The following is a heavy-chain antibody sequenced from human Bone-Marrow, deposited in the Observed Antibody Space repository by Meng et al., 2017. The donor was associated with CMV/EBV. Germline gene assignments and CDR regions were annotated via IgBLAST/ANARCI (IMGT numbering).Heavy chain of an antibody. CDR3: AKVWGRDGYNHFDY. CDR1: GFIFSGYA. Sequence: GESLKIPCAASGFIFSGYAMSWVRQAPGKGLEWVSVISGGGGSTYYADPVKGRFTISRDNSKTTLYLQMNSLRVEDTAVYDSAKVWGRDGYNHFDYWGQGTLVTVSS. V-gene: IGHV3-23*01. CDR2: ISGGGGST. J-gene: IGHJ4*02. D-gene: IGHD5-24*01.